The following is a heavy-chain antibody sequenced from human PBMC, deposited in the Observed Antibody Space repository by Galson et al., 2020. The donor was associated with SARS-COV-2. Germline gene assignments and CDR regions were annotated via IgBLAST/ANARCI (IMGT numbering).Heavy chain of an antibody. D-gene: IGHD2-8*02. J-gene: IGHJ3*02. CDR3: AGGGYTTGWGAFDI. Sequence: GGSLRLSCAASGFSISKNSVHWVRQATGKGLERDSSISNRSTYIYYADSVKGRFTISRDNAKNSLLLQMNSLRVEDMAVYYCAGGGYTTGWGAFDIWGQGTNVTVSS. CDR2: ISNRSTYI. V-gene: IGHV3-21*01. CDR1: GFSISKNS.